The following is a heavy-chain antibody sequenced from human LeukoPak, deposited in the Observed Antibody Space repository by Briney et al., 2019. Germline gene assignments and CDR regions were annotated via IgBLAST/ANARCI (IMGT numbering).Heavy chain of an antibody. D-gene: IGHD1-26*01. CDR2: INTNTGNP. Sequence: ASVKVSCKASGYTFTSYAMNWVRQAPGQGLEWMGWINTNTGNPTYAQGFTGRFVFSLDTSVSTAYLQISSLKAGDTAVYYCARDVGRRKWGLYYYYGMDVWGQGTTVTVSS. J-gene: IGHJ6*02. CDR1: GYTFTSYA. V-gene: IGHV7-4-1*02. CDR3: ARDVGRRKWGLYYYYGMDV.